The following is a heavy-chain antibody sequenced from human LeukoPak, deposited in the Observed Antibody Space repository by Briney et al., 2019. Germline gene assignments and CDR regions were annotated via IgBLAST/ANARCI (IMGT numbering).Heavy chain of an antibody. J-gene: IGHJ6*03. CDR1: GGSISSGSYY. V-gene: IGHV4-61*02. CDR3: ARSASGSSGRYYYYYMDV. Sequence: SETLSLTCTVSGGSISSGSYYWCWIRLPAGKGLEWMGRIYTSGSTNYNPSLKSRVTISVDTSKNLFSLKLSSVTAADTAVYYCARSASGSSGRYYYYYMDVWGKGTTVTISS. D-gene: IGHD3-10*01. CDR2: IYTSGST.